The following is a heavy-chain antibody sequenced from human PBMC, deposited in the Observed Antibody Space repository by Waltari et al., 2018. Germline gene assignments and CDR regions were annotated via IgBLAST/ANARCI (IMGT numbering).Heavy chain of an antibody. J-gene: IGHJ1*01. Sequence: EVQVLESGGGLAQPGGSLRLTCAASGFIFSNYAIYWVRQAPGKGLEWVSGINGYGDKTYYADSMRGRFTLSRDNSRNTLSLEMNSLRADDTAVYYCAKAHFYDTSGYIEHWGQGTLVTVSS. D-gene: IGHD3-22*01. CDR2: INGYGDKT. CDR1: GFIFSNYA. V-gene: IGHV3-23*01. CDR3: AKAHFYDTSGYIEH.